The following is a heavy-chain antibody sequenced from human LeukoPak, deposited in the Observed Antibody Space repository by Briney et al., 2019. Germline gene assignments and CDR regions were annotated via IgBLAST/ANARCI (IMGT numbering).Heavy chain of an antibody. J-gene: IGHJ6*02. V-gene: IGHV1-18*04. CDR1: GYTFTGYY. Sequence: ASVKVSCKASGYTFTGYYMHWVRQAPGQGLEWMGWISAYNGNTNYAQKLQGRVTMTTDTSTSTAYMELRSLRSDDTAVYYCARDYDFWSGYPISNTGDYYGMAVWGQGTTVTVSS. D-gene: IGHD3-3*01. CDR2: ISAYNGNT. CDR3: ARDYDFWSGYPISNTGDYYGMAV.